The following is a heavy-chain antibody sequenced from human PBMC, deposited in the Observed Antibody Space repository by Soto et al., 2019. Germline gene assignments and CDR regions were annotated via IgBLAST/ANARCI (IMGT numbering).Heavy chain of an antibody. Sequence: PGGSLRLSCAASGFICSSYDMSWVRQAPGKGLEWVSTILVDGRTFYVDSVEGRFTISRDSSQNTVFLQVNSLTAGDTALYYCAKATATGGGAFDICGQGTMFTASS. J-gene: IGHJ3*02. CDR1: GFICSSYD. V-gene: IGHV3-23*01. D-gene: IGHD2-8*02. CDR3: AKATATGGGAFDI. CDR2: ILVDGRT.